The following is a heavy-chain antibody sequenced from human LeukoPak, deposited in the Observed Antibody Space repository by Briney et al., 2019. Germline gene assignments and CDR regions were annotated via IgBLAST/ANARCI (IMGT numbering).Heavy chain of an antibody. J-gene: IGHJ4*02. Sequence: PGGSLRLSCAASGLTFSSYAMHWVRQAPGKGLEYVSAISSNGGSTYYANSVKGRFTISRDNSKNTLYLQMGSLRVEDMAVYYCARARGYDTRDFDYWGQGTLVTVSS. CDR3: ARARGYDTRDFDY. CDR1: GLTFSSYA. V-gene: IGHV3-64*01. D-gene: IGHD6-13*01. CDR2: ISSNGGST.